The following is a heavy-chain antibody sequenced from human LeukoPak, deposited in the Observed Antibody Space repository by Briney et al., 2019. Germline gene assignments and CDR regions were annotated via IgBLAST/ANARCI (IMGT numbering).Heavy chain of an antibody. CDR3: AAPRLYSNPADFDY. Sequence: SVKVSCKASGFTFTSSAVQWVRQARGQRLEWIGWIVVGSGNTNYAQKFQERVTITRDMSTSTAYMELSSLRSEDTAVYYCAAPRLYSNPADFDYWGQGTLVTVSS. D-gene: IGHD4-11*01. CDR2: IVVGSGNT. CDR1: GFTFTSSA. V-gene: IGHV1-58*01. J-gene: IGHJ4*02.